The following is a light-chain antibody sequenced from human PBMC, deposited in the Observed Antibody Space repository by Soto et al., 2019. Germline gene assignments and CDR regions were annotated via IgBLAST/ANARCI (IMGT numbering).Light chain of an antibody. Sequence: QSALTQPPSASGSPGQSVTISCTGTSSDVGDYNYVSWYQQHPGKAPKLMIYEVSKRPSGVPDRFSGSKSGNTASLTVSGLQAEEEADYYCSSYAGSNNLVFGGGTKLTVL. CDR3: SSYAGSNNLV. CDR2: EVS. V-gene: IGLV2-8*01. J-gene: IGLJ2*01. CDR1: SSDVGDYNY.